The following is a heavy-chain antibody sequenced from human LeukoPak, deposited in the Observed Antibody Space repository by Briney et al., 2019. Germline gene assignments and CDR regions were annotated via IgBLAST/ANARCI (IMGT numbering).Heavy chain of an antibody. CDR2: IIPIFGTA. D-gene: IGHD3-9*01. Sequence: SVKVSCKASGGTLSSYAISWVRQAPGQGLEWMGGIIPIFGTANYAQKFQGRVTITADKSTSTAYMELSSLRSEDTAVYYCAREGGDYDILTGDAFDIWGQGTMVTVSS. CDR3: AREGGDYDILTGDAFDI. V-gene: IGHV1-69*06. CDR1: GGTLSSYA. J-gene: IGHJ3*02.